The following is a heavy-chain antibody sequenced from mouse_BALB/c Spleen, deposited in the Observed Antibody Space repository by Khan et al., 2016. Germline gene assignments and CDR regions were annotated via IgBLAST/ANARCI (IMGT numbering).Heavy chain of an antibody. J-gene: IGHJ4*01. Sequence: QVQLKQSGAELVRPGVSVKISCKGSGYTFTDYAMHWVKQSHAKSLEWIGVISTYYGDTAYNQKFKDKATMTVDKSSSTAYMEITSLTSEDSAIYYCAREGLNYDDAMDYWGQGTSVTVAS. V-gene: IGHV1S137*01. CDR2: ISTYYGDT. CDR1: GYTFTDYA. CDR3: AREGLNYDDAMDY. D-gene: IGHD2-1*01.